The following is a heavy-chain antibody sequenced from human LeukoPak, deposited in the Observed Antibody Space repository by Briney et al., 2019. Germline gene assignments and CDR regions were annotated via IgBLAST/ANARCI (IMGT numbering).Heavy chain of an antibody. CDR3: AKQSAGSAAWYSLHYDF. J-gene: IGHJ4*02. V-gene: IGHV3-23*01. Sequence: GGSLRLSCAASGFTFNNYWMSWVRQAPGKGLEWVSSVDGGGGGTYYADSVKGRFTISRDNSKDTLYLQMNGLRAEDTAVYFCAKQSAGSAAWYSLHYDFWGQGTLVTVSS. D-gene: IGHD6-13*01. CDR2: VDGGGGGT. CDR1: GFTFNNYW.